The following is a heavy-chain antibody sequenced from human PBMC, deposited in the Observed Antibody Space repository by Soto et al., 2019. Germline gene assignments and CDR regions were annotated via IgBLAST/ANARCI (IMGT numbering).Heavy chain of an antibody. V-gene: IGHV1-18*01. J-gene: IGHJ6*03. CDR1: GYTFTSYG. Sequence: GASVKVSCKASGYTFTSYGISWVRQAPGQGLEWMGWISAYNGNTNYAQKLQGRVTMTTDTSTSTAYMELRSLRSDDTAVYYCARAGITMVRGVNPVGANYYYMDVWGKGTTVTVSS. CDR2: ISAYNGNT. CDR3: ARAGITMVRGVNPVGANYYYMDV. D-gene: IGHD3-10*01.